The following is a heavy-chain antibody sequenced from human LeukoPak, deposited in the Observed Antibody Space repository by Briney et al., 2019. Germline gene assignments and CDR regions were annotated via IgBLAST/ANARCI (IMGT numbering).Heavy chain of an antibody. Sequence: GGSLRLSCAASGFTFSSYSMNWVRQAPGKGLEWVSSISSSSSYIYYADSVKGRFTISRDNAKNSLCLQMNSLRAEDTAVYYCARDLGYCSSTSCYYYGMDVWGQGTTVTVSS. D-gene: IGHD2-2*01. J-gene: IGHJ6*02. CDR2: ISSSSSYI. CDR1: GFTFSSYS. CDR3: ARDLGYCSSTSCYYYGMDV. V-gene: IGHV3-21*01.